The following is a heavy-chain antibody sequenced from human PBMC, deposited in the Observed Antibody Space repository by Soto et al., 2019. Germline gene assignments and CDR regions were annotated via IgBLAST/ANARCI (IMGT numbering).Heavy chain of an antibody. V-gene: IGHV4-4*07. Sequence: SETLSLTCTVSGGSISSYYWSWIRQPAGKGLEWIGRIYTSGSTNNNPSLKSRVTMSVDTSKNHFSLKLSSVTAADAAVYYCARGITYCSSTSCYNRFDPWGQGTLVIVSS. CDR3: ARGITYCSSTSCYNRFDP. CDR1: GGSISSYY. D-gene: IGHD2-2*01. CDR2: IYTSGST. J-gene: IGHJ5*02.